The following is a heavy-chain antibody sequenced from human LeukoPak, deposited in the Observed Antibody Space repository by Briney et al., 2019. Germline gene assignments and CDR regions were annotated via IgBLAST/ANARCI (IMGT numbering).Heavy chain of an antibody. CDR2: IIPILGIA. CDR3: ARDSSGWYSDGEKGPNWFDP. CDR1: GGTFTSYA. J-gene: IGHJ5*02. D-gene: IGHD6-19*01. V-gene: IGHV1-69*04. Sequence: GASVKVSCKASGGTFTSYAISWVRQAPGQGPEWMGRIIPILGIANYAQKFQGRVTITADKSTSTAYMELGSLRSEDTAVYYCARDSSGWYSDGEKGPNWFDPWGQGTLVTVSS.